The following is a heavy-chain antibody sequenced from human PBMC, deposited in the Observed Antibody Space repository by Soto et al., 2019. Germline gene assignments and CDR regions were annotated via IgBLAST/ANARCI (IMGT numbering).Heavy chain of an antibody. CDR2: IYHSGST. CDR3: VRVPGP. J-gene: IGHJ5*02. CDR1: GGSISSGGYS. V-gene: IGHV4-30-2*01. Sequence: SETLSLTRVVSGGSISSGGYSWSWIRQPPGKGLEWIGYIYHSGSTYYNPSLKSRVTISVGRSKNQFSLKLSSVTAADTAVYYCVRVPGPWGQGTLVTVS.